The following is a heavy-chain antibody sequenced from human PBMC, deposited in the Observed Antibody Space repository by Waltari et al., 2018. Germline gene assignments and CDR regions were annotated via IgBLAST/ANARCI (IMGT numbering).Heavy chain of an antibody. CDR3: ATLNWGLNWFDP. D-gene: IGHD7-27*01. Sequence: EVQLVQSGAEVEKPGAKVKISCKVSGSTFVDYYIHWVQQAPGRGLEWMGLVDPEDGETIYAEEFQGRVTITADTSTDTAYMELSSLRSEDTAVYYCATLNWGLNWFDPWGQGTLVTVSS. V-gene: IGHV1-69-2*01. CDR1: GSTFVDYY. CDR2: VDPEDGET. J-gene: IGHJ5*02.